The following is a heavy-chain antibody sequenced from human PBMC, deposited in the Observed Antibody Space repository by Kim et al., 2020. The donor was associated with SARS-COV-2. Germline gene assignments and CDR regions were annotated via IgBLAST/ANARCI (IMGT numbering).Heavy chain of an antibody. Sequence: GGSLRLSCAASGFTFSSSWMTWVRQAPGKGLEWVANIKEDGSEKYYVDSVKGRFTISRDNAKNSLYLQMNSLRAEDTAVYYCAREGGIVVVAAATHYFDSWGQGTLVTVSS. CDR2: IKEDGSEK. D-gene: IGHD2-15*01. CDR3: AREGGIVVVAAATHYFDS. J-gene: IGHJ4*02. CDR1: GFTFSSSW. V-gene: IGHV3-7*01.